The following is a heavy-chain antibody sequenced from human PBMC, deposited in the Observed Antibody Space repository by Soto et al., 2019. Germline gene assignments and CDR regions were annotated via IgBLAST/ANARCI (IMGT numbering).Heavy chain of an antibody. V-gene: IGHV3-33*01. CDR2: IWSDGTNK. CDR1: GFTFSTYG. CDR3: VRVFDTYYFDL. Sequence: QVQLVESGGGVVQPGRSLRLSCAASGFTFSTYGMHWVRQAPGKGLEWVALIWSDGTNKYYADSVKGRFTISRDNSKKTLHLQMNSLRAEDTAVYYCVRVFDTYYFDLWGQGNMVTVSS. J-gene: IGHJ4*02. D-gene: IGHD3-9*01.